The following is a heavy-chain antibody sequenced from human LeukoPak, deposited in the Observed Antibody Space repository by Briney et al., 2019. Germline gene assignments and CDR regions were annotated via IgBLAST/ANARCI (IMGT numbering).Heavy chain of an antibody. V-gene: IGHV4-59*08. Sequence: SETLSLTCAVSGDSISSYYWNWIRQPPGKGLEWIGYIYYSGSTNYNPSLKSRVTISVDTSKNQFSLKLSSVTAADTAVYYCARRRGAVSGTQIFDYWGQGTLVTVSS. J-gene: IGHJ4*02. CDR1: GDSISSYY. CDR3: ARRRGAVSGTQIFDY. CDR2: IYYSGST. D-gene: IGHD6-19*01.